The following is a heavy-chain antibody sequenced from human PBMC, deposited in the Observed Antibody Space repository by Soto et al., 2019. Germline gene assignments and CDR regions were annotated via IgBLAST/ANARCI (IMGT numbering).Heavy chain of an antibody. CDR1: GFSFTSYA. CDR3: ARDVGAYYDSSGYYEY. Sequence: GGSLRLSCAASGFSFTSYAMSWVRQAPGTGLEWVSAISGRGGSTYYADSVKGRFTISRDSSKNTLYLQMNSLRAEDTAVYYCARDVGAYYDSSGYYEYWGQGTLVTVSS. CDR2: ISGRGGST. J-gene: IGHJ4*02. V-gene: IGHV3-23*01. D-gene: IGHD3-22*01.